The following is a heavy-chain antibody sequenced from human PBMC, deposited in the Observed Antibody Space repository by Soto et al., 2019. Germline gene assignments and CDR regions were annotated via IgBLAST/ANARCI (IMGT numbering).Heavy chain of an antibody. CDR2: ISYDGSNK. CDR1: GFSLTSYG. CDR3: AKAIAVAGLHYFNS. J-gene: IGHJ4*02. Sequence: PVGSLRLSCAASGFSLTSYGMHWVRQAPGKGLEWVAVISYDGSNKYYADSVKGRFTISRDNSMNTLFLQMSSLRADDTAVYYCAKAIAVAGLHYFNSWGQGTLVTVSS. V-gene: IGHV3-30*18. D-gene: IGHD6-19*01.